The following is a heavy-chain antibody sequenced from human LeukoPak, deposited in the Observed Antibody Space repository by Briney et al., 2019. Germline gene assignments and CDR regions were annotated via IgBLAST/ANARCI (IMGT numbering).Heavy chain of an antibody. CDR3: AREAGSDAFDI. V-gene: IGHV4-59*01. Sequence: SETLSLTCTVSGGSISSYYWSWIRQPPGKGLEWLGYIYYSGSTNYNPSLKSRVTISVDTSKNQFSLKLSSVTAADTAVYYCAREAGSDAFDIWGQGTMVTVSS. CDR1: GGSISSYY. J-gene: IGHJ3*02. CDR2: IYYSGST. D-gene: IGHD3-10*01.